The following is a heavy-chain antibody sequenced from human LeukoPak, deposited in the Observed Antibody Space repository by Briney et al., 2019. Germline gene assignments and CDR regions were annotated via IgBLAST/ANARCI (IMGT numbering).Heavy chain of an antibody. D-gene: IGHD4-17*01. CDR1: GFTLSSYA. Sequence: GGSLRLSCAASGFTLSSYAMSWVRQAPGKGLEWVSAISGSGGSTYYADSVKGRFTISRDNAKNSLYLQMNSLRAEDTAVYYCARMTTVTIRNIYYYYGMDVWGQGTTVTVSS. CDR2: ISGSGGST. V-gene: IGHV3-23*01. J-gene: IGHJ6*02. CDR3: ARMTTVTIRNIYYYYGMDV.